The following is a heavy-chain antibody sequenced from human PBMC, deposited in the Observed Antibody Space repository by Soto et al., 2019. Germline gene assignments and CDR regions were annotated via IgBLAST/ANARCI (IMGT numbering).Heavy chain of an antibody. D-gene: IGHD2-2*01. CDR2: ISGSDGST. CDR3: AKVEGIVVVPAAILDY. Sequence: GGSLRLSCAASGFTFSSYAMSWVRQAPGKGLEWVSAISGSDGSTYYADSVKGRFTISRDNSKNTLYLQMNSLRAEDTAVYYCAKVEGIVVVPAAILDYWGQGTLVTVSS. V-gene: IGHV3-23*01. CDR1: GFTFSSYA. J-gene: IGHJ4*02.